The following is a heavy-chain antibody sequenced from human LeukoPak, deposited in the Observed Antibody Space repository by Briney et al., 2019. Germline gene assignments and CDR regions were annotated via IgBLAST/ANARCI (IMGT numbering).Heavy chain of an antibody. CDR3: ARGAYSYGSYSLDY. J-gene: IGHJ4*02. Sequence: SQTLSLTCTVSSGSISSGGYYWSWIRQHPGKGLECIGYIYYSGSTYYNPSLKSRVTISVDTSKDQFSLKLTSVTAADTAVYYCARGAYSYGSYSLDYWGQGTLVTVSP. D-gene: IGHD5-18*01. CDR2: IYYSGST. V-gene: IGHV4-31*03. CDR1: SGSISSGGYY.